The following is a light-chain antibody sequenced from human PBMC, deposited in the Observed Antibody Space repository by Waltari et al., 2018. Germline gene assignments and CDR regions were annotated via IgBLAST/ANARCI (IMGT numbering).Light chain of an antibody. Sequence: QSVLTQPPSVSAAPGQTVPISCSGSSSNLANTYVTWYQQPPGTAPKLLIYDNNKRPSGIPDRFSGSKYGTSATLGITGLQTGDEADYYCGTWDSSLSAVVFGGGTKLTVL. CDR3: GTWDSSLSAVV. CDR2: DNN. J-gene: IGLJ2*01. V-gene: IGLV1-51*01. CDR1: SSNLANTY.